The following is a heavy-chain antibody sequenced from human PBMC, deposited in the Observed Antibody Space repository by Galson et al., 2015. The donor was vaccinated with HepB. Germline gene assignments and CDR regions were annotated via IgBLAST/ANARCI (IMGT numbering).Heavy chain of an antibody. V-gene: IGHV4-4*02. CDR3: ARGVAAGYYYYYYMDV. CDR2: INHSGST. Sequence: LSLTCAVSGGSISSSNWWSWVRQPPGKGLEWIGEINHSGSTNYNPSLKSRVTISVDTSKNQFSLKLSSVTAADTAVYYCARGVAAGYYYYYYMDVWGKGTTVTVSS. D-gene: IGHD6-13*01. CDR1: GGSISSSNW. J-gene: IGHJ6*03.